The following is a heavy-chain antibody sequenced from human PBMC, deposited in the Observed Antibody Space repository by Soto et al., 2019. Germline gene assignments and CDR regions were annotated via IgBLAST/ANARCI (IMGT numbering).Heavy chain of an antibody. V-gene: IGHV1-3*01. CDR1: GYTFTSYA. D-gene: IGHD6-19*01. CDR3: ARGQGRIVAAGAVAGTRYYFDY. J-gene: IGHJ4*02. CDR2: INAGNGNT. Sequence: ASVKVSCKASGYTFTSYAMHWVRQAPGQRLEWMGWINAGNGNTKYSQKFQGRVTITRDTSASTAYMELSSLRSEDTAVYYCARGQGRIVAAGAVAGTRYYFDYWGKGTLVPVGS.